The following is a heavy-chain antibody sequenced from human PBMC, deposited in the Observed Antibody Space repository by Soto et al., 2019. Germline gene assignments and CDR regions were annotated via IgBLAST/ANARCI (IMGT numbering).Heavy chain of an antibody. D-gene: IGHD5-12*01. CDR3: ARGDVDTVAQADY. J-gene: IGHJ4*02. V-gene: IGHV3-21*05. CDR2: ISSSGDYR. Sequence: GGSLKLSCAPSGFTFSSYSMNWIRQAPGKGLEWVSYISSSGDYRNYADSVKDRFTISRDNTKHSLYLQMNSLRAEDTAVYYCARGDVDTVAQADYWGQGTLVTVS. CDR1: GFTFSSYS.